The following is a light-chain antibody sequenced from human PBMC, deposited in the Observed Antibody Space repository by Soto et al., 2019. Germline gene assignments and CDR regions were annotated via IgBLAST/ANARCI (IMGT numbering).Light chain of an antibody. CDR1: HSDVGRFNL. CDR3: CTYATGGTYV. V-gene: IGLV2-23*02. J-gene: IGLJ1*01. Sequence: PASGNSVARGGSSITKKKTHSDVGRFNLVSWYQHHPQKAPKLIIFGVTERPSGISNRFSASKSGNTASLTISGLQAEDEADYYCCTYATGGTYVFGTGTKVTVL. CDR2: GVT.